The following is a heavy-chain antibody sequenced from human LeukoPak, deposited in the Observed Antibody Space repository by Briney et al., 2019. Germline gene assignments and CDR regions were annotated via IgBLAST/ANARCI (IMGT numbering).Heavy chain of an antibody. CDR1: GFTFSDYY. J-gene: IGHJ4*02. Sequence: PGGSLRLSCAASGFTFSDYYMSWIRQAPGKGLEWVSYISRNSYTNYADSVKGRFTISRDNAKNSLYLQMASLRAEDTAVYYCARMGIAAVGAYYFDYWSQGTLVAVSS. CDR2: ISRNSYT. D-gene: IGHD6-13*01. CDR3: ARMGIAAVGAYYFDY. V-gene: IGHV3-11*06.